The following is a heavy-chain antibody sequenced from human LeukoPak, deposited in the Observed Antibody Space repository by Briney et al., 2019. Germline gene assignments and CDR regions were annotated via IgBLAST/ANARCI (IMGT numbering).Heavy chain of an antibody. Sequence: PSETLSLTCTVSGGSISSGSYYWSWIRQPAGKGLEWIGRIYTSGSTNYNPSLKSRDTISVDTSKNQFSLKLSSVTAADTAVYYCARRKVELGRTFDYWGQGTLVTVSS. D-gene: IGHD1-1*01. J-gene: IGHJ4*02. CDR2: IYTSGST. CDR1: GGSISSGSYY. V-gene: IGHV4-61*02. CDR3: ARRKVELGRTFDY.